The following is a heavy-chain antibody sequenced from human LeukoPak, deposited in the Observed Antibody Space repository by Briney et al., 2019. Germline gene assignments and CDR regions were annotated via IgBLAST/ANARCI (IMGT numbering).Heavy chain of an antibody. V-gene: IGHV3-7*01. CDR1: GFSFSRSG. CDR3: ATYTHWVAGDV. CDR2: MNQDGSAK. Sequence: PGGSLRLSCAASGFSFSRSGMNWVRQAPGKGLEWVANMNQDGSAKDYVDSVKGRFTISRDNARNSLYLQMSSLRAEDTAVYYCATYTHWVAGDVWGQGTTVTVSS. D-gene: IGHD3-16*01. J-gene: IGHJ6*02.